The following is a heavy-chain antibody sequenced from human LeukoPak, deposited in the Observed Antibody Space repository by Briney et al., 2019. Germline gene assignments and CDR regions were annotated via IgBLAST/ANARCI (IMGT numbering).Heavy chain of an antibody. CDR3: AKDPLSRFSSGWYNYYFDY. Sequence: GRSLRLSCAASGFSFSTFTMHWVRQAPGRGLEWVALISHDGDNQYYADSVKGRFTISRDNSKNTLYLQMNSLRAEDTAVYYCAKDPLSRFSSGWYNYYFDYWGQGTLVTVSS. CDR2: ISHDGDNQ. V-gene: IGHV3-30*07. J-gene: IGHJ4*02. D-gene: IGHD6-19*01. CDR1: GFSFSTFT.